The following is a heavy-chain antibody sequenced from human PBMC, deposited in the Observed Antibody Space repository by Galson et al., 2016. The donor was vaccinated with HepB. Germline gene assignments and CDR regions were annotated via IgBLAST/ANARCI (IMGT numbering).Heavy chain of an antibody. CDR2: ICDGGSA. V-gene: IGHV3-66*01. CDR1: GFTVSSNC. J-gene: IGHJ6*02. CDR3: AREPAGVPDFALDV. Sequence: SLRLSCAASGFTVSSNCMSWVRQAPGKGLEWVSLICDGGSAYYTDSVKARFTISRDNSKNTLYLQMNNLRPEETAVYFCAREPAGVPDFALDVWGQGTTVTVSS. D-gene: IGHD3-10*01.